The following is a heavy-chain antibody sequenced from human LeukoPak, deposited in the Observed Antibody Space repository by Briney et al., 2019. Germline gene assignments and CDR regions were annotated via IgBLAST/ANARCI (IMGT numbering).Heavy chain of an antibody. J-gene: IGHJ4*02. V-gene: IGHV1-2*02. D-gene: IGHD2-15*01. CDR1: GYTFTGYY. CDR3: ARVGGYYFPSDY. CDR2: INPNSGGT. Sequence: ASVKVSCKASGYTFTGYYMHWVRQAPGQGLEWMGWINPNSGGTNYAQKFQGRVTMTTDTSTSTAYMDLRSLRSDDTAVYYCARVGGYYFPSDYWGQGTLVTVSS.